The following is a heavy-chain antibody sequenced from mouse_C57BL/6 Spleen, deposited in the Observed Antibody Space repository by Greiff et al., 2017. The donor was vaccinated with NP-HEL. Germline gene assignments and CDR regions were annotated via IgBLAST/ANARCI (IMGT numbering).Heavy chain of an antibody. Sequence: QVQLQQPGAELVMPGASVKLSCKASGYTFTSYWMHWVKQRPGQGLEWVGVIDPSDSYTNYNQKFKGKSTLTVDKSYSTAYMQLSSLTSADSAVYYCARSGGLRRTWFAYWGQGTLVTVSA. V-gene: IGHV1-69*01. CDR1: GYTFTSYW. J-gene: IGHJ3*01. D-gene: IGHD2-4*01. CDR3: ARSGGLRRTWFAY. CDR2: IDPSDSYT.